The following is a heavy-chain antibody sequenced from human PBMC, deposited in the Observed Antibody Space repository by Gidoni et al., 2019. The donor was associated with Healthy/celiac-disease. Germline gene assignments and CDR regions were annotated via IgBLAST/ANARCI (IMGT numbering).Heavy chain of an antibody. CDR2: ISAYNGNT. Sequence: QVQLVQSGAEVKKPGASVQVSCKAAGYAFTIYVIRGVRQAPGQVLEWMGWISAYNGNTNYAQKLQCTVTMTPDTATSTAYMVLMSLRSDDSAVYSCARGPFGELLFPDVWVQGTLVTVSS. V-gene: IGHV1-18*01. CDR1: GYAFTIYV. CDR3: ARGPFGELLFPDV. D-gene: IGHD3-10*01. J-gene: IGHJ4*02.